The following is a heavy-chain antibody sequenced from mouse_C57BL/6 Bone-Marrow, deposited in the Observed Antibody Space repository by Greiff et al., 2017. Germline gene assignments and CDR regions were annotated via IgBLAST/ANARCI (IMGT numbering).Heavy chain of an antibody. CDR3: ARHIMY. J-gene: IGHJ3*01. CDR2: ISNGGGST. V-gene: IGHV5-12*01. Sequence: EVKLQESGGGLVQPGGSLKLSCAASGFTFSDYYMYWVRQTPEKRLEWVAYISNGGGSTYYPDTVKGRFTISRDNAKNTLYLQMSRLKSEDTAMYYCARHIMYWGQGTLVTVSA. CDR1: GFTFSDYY. D-gene: IGHD1-1*01.